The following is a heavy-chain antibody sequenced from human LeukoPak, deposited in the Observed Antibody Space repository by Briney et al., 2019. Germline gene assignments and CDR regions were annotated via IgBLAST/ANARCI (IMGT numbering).Heavy chain of an antibody. J-gene: IGHJ6*02. CDR2: ISWGGGST. D-gene: IGHD6-6*01. CDR1: GFTFEDYT. CDR3: AKVDSDEISSNDYYGMDV. V-gene: IGHV3-43*01. Sequence: GVSVRLSCAASGFTFEDYTMHWVRQAPGKGLEWVSLISWGGGSTYYEDSVKGRFTISRDNSKNSLYLQMTSLRTEDTALYYCAKVDSDEISSNDYYGMDVWGQGTTVTVS.